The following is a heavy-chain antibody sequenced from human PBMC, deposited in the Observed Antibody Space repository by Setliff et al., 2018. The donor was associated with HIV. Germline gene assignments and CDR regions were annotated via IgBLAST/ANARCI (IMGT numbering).Heavy chain of an antibody. CDR2: IYSNGGT. CDR1: GGSISAYY. D-gene: IGHD4-17*01. J-gene: IGHJ4*02. CDR3: ARLSATTVTYYFDY. V-gene: IGHV4-4*08. Sequence: SETLSLTCNVSGGSISAYYWSWVRQPPGKRLEWIGYIYSNGGTAYNPSLKSRVTISVDTSKNQFSLKLSSVTAADTAVYYCARLSATTVTYYFDYWGQGTLVTVSS.